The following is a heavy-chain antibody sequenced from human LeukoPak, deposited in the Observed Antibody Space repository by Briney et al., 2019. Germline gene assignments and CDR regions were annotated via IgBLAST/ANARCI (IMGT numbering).Heavy chain of an antibody. V-gene: IGHV4-34*01. J-gene: IGHJ6*03. D-gene: IGHD6-13*01. CDR3: ARDRSGYSSSWYFYYYYYMDV. Sequence: PSETLSLTCAVYGGSFSGYYWSWIRQPPGKGLEWIGEINHSGSTNYNPSLKSRVTISVDTSKNQFSLKLSSVTAADTAVYYCARDRSGYSSSWYFYYYYYMDVWGKGTTATVSS. CDR1: GGSFSGYY. CDR2: INHSGST.